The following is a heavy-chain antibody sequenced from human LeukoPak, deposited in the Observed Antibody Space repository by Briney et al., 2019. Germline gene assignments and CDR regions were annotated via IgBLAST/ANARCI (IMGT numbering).Heavy chain of an antibody. CDR1: GYSISSGYY. D-gene: IGHD1-26*01. CDR3: ARIVGSWDRVEGGWFDP. V-gene: IGHV4-38-2*02. CDR2: IYHSGST. Sequence: KPSETLSLTCTVSGYSISSGYYWGWIRQPPGKRLEWIGSIYHSGSTYYNPSLKSRVTISVDTSKNQFSLKLSSVTAADTAVYYCARIVGSWDRVEGGWFDPWGQGTLVTVSS. J-gene: IGHJ5*02.